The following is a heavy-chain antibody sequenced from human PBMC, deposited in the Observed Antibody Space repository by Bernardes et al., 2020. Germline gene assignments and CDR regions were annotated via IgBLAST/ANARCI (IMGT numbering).Heavy chain of an antibody. V-gene: IGHV4-59*01. CDR1: GGSISSYY. CDR3: VRENYFDY. Sequence: LFLTCPVAGGSISSYYWGWIRQPPGKGLEWIGYIYYSGSTNYNPSLKSRVTISVDTSRNQFSLKLSSVTAADTAVYYCVRENYFDYWGQGTLVTVSS. CDR2: IYYSGST. J-gene: IGHJ4*02.